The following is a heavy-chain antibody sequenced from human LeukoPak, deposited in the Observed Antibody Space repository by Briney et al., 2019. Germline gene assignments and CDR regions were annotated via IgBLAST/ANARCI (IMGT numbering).Heavy chain of an antibody. CDR2: ISGSGGST. D-gene: IGHD3-22*01. CDR1: GFTVSNNY. J-gene: IGHJ4*02. CDR3: AKVLMIVIPLGFDY. V-gene: IGHV3-23*01. Sequence: AGGSLRLSCAVSGFTVSNNYMSWVRQAPGKGLEWVSAISGSGGSTYYADSVKGRFTISRDNSKNTLYLQMNSLRAEDTAVYYCAKVLMIVIPLGFDYWGQGTLVTVSS.